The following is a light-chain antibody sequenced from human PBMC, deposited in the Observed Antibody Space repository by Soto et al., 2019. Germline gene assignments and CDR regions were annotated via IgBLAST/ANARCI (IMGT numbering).Light chain of an antibody. CDR3: QHYNYWPYT. CDR2: DAS. Sequence: EIVLTQSPGTLSLSPGERATLSCRASQSVSSRSLAWYQQKPGQAPRLLIYDASTRATGVPARFSGSGSGTDFTLTISSLQSEDFAVYYCQHYNYWPYTFGQGTKVDI. J-gene: IGKJ2*01. V-gene: IGKV3-15*01. CDR1: QSVSSRS.